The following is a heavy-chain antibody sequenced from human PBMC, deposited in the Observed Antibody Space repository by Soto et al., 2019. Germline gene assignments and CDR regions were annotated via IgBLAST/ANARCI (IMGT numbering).Heavy chain of an antibody. V-gene: IGHV6-1*01. CDR1: GDSVSSNSAA. CDR2: TYYRSRWYN. Sequence: SQTLSLTCAISGDSVSSNSAAWNWIRLPPSRGLEWPARTYYRSRWYNDYAVSVRSRITVNPDTSKNQFSLQLTSVTPEDTAVYYCAGTTSHQWYYMDVWGKGTTVTV. D-gene: IGHD1-7*01. CDR3: AGTTSHQWYYMDV. J-gene: IGHJ6*03.